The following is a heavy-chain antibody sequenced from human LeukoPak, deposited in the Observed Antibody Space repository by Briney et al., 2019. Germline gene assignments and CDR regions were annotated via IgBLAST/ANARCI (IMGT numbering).Heavy chain of an antibody. CDR3: ARDQGVYDSSGYYLDY. D-gene: IGHD3-22*01. Sequence: GGSLRLSCAASGFTFSSYSMNWVRQAPGKGLEWVSYISSSSSTIYYADSVKGRFTISRDNAKNSLYLQMNSLRAEDTAVYYCARDQGVYDSSGYYLDYWGQGTLVTVSS. J-gene: IGHJ4*02. CDR1: GFTFSSYS. CDR2: ISSSSSTI. V-gene: IGHV3-48*01.